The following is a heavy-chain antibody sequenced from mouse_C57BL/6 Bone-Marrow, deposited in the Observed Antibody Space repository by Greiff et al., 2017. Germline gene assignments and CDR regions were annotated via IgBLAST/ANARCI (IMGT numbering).Heavy chain of an antibody. CDR2: IDPEKGDT. D-gene: IGHD1-1*02. CDR1: GFNIKDDY. CDR3: TTGWMVAY. J-gene: IGHJ3*01. V-gene: IGHV14-4*01. Sequence: VQLKELGAELVRPGASAKLSCTASGFNIKDDYMHGVKQRPEQGLEWIGWIDPEKGDTEYASKFQGKATITADTSSNTAYLQLSSLTSEDTAVYYCTTGWMVAYWGQGTLVTVSA.